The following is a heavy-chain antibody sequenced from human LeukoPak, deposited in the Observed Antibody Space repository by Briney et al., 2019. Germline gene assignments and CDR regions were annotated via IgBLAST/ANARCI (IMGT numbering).Heavy chain of an antibody. J-gene: IGHJ5*02. Sequence: SETLSLTCAVYGGSFSGYYWSWIRQPPGKGLEWIGEINHSGSTNYNPSLKSRVTISVDTSKNQFSLKLSSVTAADTAVYYCARCPDSWFDPWGQGTLVTVSS. V-gene: IGHV4-34*01. CDR3: ARCPDSWFDP. CDR2: INHSGST. CDR1: GGSFSGYY.